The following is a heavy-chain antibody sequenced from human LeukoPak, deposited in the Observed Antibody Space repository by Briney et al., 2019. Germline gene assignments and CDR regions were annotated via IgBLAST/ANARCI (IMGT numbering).Heavy chain of an antibody. J-gene: IGHJ6*02. CDR1: EYSFTSYW. CDR2: IYPGDSDT. Sequence: ESLKISCRSSEYSFTSYWLGWVRQIPGEGPGWMGIIYPGDSDTRYSPSFQGQVTVSADKSISTAYLQWSSLKASDTAMYYYARVVPAARGMDVWGQGTTVTVS. CDR3: ARVVPAARGMDV. V-gene: IGHV5-51*01. D-gene: IGHD2-2*01.